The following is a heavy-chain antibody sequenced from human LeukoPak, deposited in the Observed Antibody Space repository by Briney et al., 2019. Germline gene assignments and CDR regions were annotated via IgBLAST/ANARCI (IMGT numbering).Heavy chain of an antibody. J-gene: IGHJ4*02. CDR2: ISSSSTYI. D-gene: IGHD5-18*01. Sequence: PGGSLRLSCAASGFTFSSYSTHWVRQAPGKGLEWVSSISSSSTYIYYADSLKGRFTISRDNAKNSLYLQMNSLRAEDTAVYYCARGGYNYGLWGQGTLVTVSS. CDR3: ARGGYNYGL. CDR1: GFTFSSYS. V-gene: IGHV3-21*04.